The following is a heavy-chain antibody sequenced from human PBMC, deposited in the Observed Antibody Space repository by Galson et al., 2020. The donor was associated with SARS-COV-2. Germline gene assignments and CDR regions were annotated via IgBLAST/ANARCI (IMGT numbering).Heavy chain of an antibody. CDR3: ARVSVWYDSSGSYDAFDI. J-gene: IGHJ3*02. CDR2: INTNTGNP. Sequence: ASVKVSCQASGYTFTSYAMNWVRQAPGQGLEWMGWINTNTGNPTYAQGFTGRFVFSLDTSVSTAYLQISSLKAEDTAVYYCARVSVWYDSSGSYDAFDIWGQGPMLTVSS. CDR1: GYTFTSYA. D-gene: IGHD3-22*01. V-gene: IGHV7-4-1*02.